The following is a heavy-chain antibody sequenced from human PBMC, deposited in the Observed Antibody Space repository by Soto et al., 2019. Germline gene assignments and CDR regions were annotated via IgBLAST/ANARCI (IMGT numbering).Heavy chain of an antibody. CDR2: IDPSDSYT. J-gene: IGHJ6*02. Sequence: XDSLTISFKGSGYSFTSDWISLVRQMPGKGLEWMGRIDPSDSYTNYSPSFQGHVTISADKSISTAYLQWSSLKASDTAMYYCARLTNRIAAAEVYYYGMDVWGQGTTVTVSS. V-gene: IGHV5-10-1*01. CDR1: GYSFTSDW. CDR3: ARLTNRIAAAEVYYYGMDV. D-gene: IGHD6-13*01.